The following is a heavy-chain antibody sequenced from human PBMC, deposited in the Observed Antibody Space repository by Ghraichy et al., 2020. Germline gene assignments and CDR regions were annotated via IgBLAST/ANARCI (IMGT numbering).Heavy chain of an antibody. CDR1: GFTFSSYW. D-gene: IGHD6-13*01. Sequence: GGSLRLSCAASGFTFSSYWMHWVRQVPGKGLVWVARIDNYGGITNHADSVRGRFTISRDNAKNTLSLQMNSLTVEDTAVYYCGRDLSGMADYWGLGAQVTVSS. CDR3: GRDLSGMADY. CDR2: IDNYGGIT. V-gene: IGHV3-74*01. J-gene: IGHJ4*02.